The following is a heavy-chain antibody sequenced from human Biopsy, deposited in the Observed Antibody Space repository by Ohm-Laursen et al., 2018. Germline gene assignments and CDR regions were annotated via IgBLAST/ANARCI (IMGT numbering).Heavy chain of an antibody. CDR2: INAKTGDT. CDR1: GYTFTGYH. J-gene: IGHJ5*02. CDR3: TRGGYYYDSLAYYYWFDP. D-gene: IGHD3-22*01. V-gene: IGHV1-2*02. Sequence: ASVKVSCNASGYTFTGYHVHWVRQAPGQGLEWMGWINAKTGDTNYAQKFQGRFTMTRDTSISTAYVDLSSLRSDDTAVYYCTRGGYYYDSLAYYYWFDPWGQGTLVTVSS.